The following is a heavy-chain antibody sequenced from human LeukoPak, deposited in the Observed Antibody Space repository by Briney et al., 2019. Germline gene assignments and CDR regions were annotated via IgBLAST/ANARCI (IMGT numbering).Heavy chain of an antibody. CDR1: AYSISSGYY. CDR3: ARCIAAAGIEYFQH. J-gene: IGHJ1*01. D-gene: IGHD6-13*01. V-gene: IGHV4-38-2*01. CDR2: IYHSGST. Sequence: SETLSLTCAVSAYSISSGYYWGWIRQPPGKGLEWIGSIYHSGSTYYNPSLKSRVTISVDTSKNQFSLKLSSVTAADTAVYYCARCIAAAGIEYFQHWGQGTLVTVSS.